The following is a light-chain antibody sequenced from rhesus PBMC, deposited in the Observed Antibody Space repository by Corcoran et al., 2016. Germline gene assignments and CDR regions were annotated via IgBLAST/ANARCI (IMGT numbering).Light chain of an antibody. J-gene: IGKJ2*01. CDR1: QGISNW. CDR3: QQHDNSPYS. CDR2: RAS. V-gene: IGKV1-69*01. Sequence: DIQMTQSPSSLSASVGDRVTITCRASQGISNWLAWYQQKPGKAPKLMIYRASNLETGVPSRFSGNGCVTDFTLTISSLQPEDSAKYYWQQHDNSPYSFGQGTKVEIK.